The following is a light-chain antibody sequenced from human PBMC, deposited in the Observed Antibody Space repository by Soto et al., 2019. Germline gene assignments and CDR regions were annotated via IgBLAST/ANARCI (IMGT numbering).Light chain of an antibody. CDR3: QQRHMWPIT. Sequence: EVVLTQSPVTLSLSGGERATLSCRASQSFRGLLAWYQQKPGQAPRLLIYDAYNRATGIPPRFSGSGSGTDFTLTISSLEPEDSAVYYCQQRHMWPITFGQGTRLEI. V-gene: IGKV3-11*01. CDR1: QSFRGL. J-gene: IGKJ5*01. CDR2: DAY.